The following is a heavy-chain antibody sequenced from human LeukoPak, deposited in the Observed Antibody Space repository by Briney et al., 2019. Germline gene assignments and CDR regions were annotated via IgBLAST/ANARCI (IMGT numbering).Heavy chain of an antibody. D-gene: IGHD3-22*01. J-gene: IGHJ4*02. CDR3: ARSGSVRDSSGYDFDY. Sequence: SGPALVKPTQTLTLTCTFSGFSLSTSGMCVSWIRQPPGKALEWLALIDWDDDKYYSTSLKTRLTISKDTFQNQVVLAMTNMDHVDTAPYYCARSGSVRDSSGYDFDYWGQGTLVTVSS. CDR1: GFSLSTSGMC. V-gene: IGHV2-70*01. CDR2: IDWDDDK.